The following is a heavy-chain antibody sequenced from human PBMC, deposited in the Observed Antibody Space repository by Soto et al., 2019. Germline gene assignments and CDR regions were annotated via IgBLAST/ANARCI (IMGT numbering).Heavy chain of an antibody. CDR2: ISGSGGNT. Sequence: GESLKISCAASGFTFSSYVMSWVRQAPGKGLEWVSAISGSGGNTYYGDSVKGRFTISRDNSKNTLYLQMNSLRAEDTAVYYCAKSAEFYDFWSGYCDYWGQGTVVTVSS. D-gene: IGHD3-3*01. CDR1: GFTFSSYV. J-gene: IGHJ4*02. CDR3: AKSAEFYDFWSGYCDY. V-gene: IGHV3-23*01.